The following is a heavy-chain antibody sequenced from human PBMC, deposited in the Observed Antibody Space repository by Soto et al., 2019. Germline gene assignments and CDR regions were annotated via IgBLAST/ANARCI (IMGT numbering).Heavy chain of an antibody. CDR1: GGSISSSSYY. D-gene: IGHD2-21*02. CDR3: KVTPSDYYYYGMDV. CDR2: IYYSGST. Sequence: QLQLQESGPGLVKPSETLSLICTVSGGSISSSSYYWGWIRQPPGKGLEWIGSIYYSGSTYYNPSLKSRVTIPVDTSKNQFSLKLSSVTAADTAVYYCKVTPSDYYYYGMDVWGQGTTVTVSS. V-gene: IGHV4-39*01. J-gene: IGHJ6*02.